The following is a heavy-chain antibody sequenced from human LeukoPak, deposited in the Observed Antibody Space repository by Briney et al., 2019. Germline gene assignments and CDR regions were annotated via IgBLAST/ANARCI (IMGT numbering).Heavy chain of an antibody. Sequence: SVKVSCKASGGTFSSYAISWVRQAPGQGLEWMGRIIPILGIANYAQKFQGRVTITADKSTSTAYMELSSLRSEDTAVYYCARALTGYYPVDYWGQGTLVTVSS. CDR1: GGTFSSYA. J-gene: IGHJ4*02. D-gene: IGHD3-9*01. CDR3: ARALTGYYPVDY. V-gene: IGHV1-69*04. CDR2: IIPILGIA.